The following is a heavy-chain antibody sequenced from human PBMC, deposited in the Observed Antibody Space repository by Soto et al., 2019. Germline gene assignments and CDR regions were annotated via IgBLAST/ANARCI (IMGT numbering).Heavy chain of an antibody. CDR1: GGSFSGYY. Sequence: SETLSLTCAVYGGSFSGYYWSWIRQPPGKGLEWIGEINHSGSTNYNPSLKSRVTISVDTSKNQFSLKLSSVTAADTAVYYCARGRYYYGSGSISPFDYWGQGTLGTVSS. CDR2: INHSGST. J-gene: IGHJ4*02. D-gene: IGHD3-10*01. V-gene: IGHV4-34*01. CDR3: ARGRYYYGSGSISPFDY.